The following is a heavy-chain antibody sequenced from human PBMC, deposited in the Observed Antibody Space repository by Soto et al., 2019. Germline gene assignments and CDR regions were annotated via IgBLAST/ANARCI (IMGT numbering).Heavy chain of an antibody. V-gene: IGHV5-51*01. D-gene: IGHD6-19*01. CDR2: IYTGDSDT. Sequence: ISKKGSGYSLTSYWIGWLRQVPGKGLEWMAIIYTGDSDTRYSPSFQGQVTISANKSISPAYLQWSSLKASDTVIYYCAIRGASQWLKFWSQGTLVTVSS. J-gene: IGHJ4*02. CDR1: GYSLTSYW. CDR3: AIRGASQWLKF.